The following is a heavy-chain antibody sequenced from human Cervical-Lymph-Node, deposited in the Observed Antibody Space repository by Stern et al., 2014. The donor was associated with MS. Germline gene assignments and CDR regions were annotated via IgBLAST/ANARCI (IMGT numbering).Heavy chain of an antibody. J-gene: IGHJ6*02. Sequence: QLVQSGGGLVQPGRSLRLSCAASGFTFDDYAMHWVRQAPGKGLEWVSGIRWNSGSIGYADSVKGRFTISRDNAKNSLYLQMNSLRAEDTALYYCAKDIKRGRGNWFRRYYGMDVWGQGTTVTVSS. V-gene: IGHV3-9*01. D-gene: IGHD3-10*01. CDR3: AKDIKRGRGNWFRRYYGMDV. CDR2: IRWNSGSI. CDR1: GFTFDDYA.